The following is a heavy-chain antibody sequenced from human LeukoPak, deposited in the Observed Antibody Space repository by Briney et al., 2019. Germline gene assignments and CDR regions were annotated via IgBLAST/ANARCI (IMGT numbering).Heavy chain of an antibody. CDR2: INPNSGGT. J-gene: IGHJ2*01. Sequence: ASVIVSFMASGYTFTAYYLHWVRQAPGQGPEWMGWINPNSGGTNYAQKFQGRVTMTRDTSISTAYMELAFLRSDDTAVYYCARELRRRWYFDLWGRGTLVTDSS. CDR1: GYTFTAYY. CDR3: ARELRRRWYFDL. V-gene: IGHV1-2*02. D-gene: IGHD3-10*01.